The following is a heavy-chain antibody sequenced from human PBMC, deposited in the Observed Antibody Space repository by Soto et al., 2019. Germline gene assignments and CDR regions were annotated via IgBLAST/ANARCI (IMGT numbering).Heavy chain of an antibody. CDR2: MYYSGTT. D-gene: IGHD3-10*02. CDR3: VRNIVRGVIQYYYYYGMDV. Sequence: PSETLSLTCTVSGDSISSSNYYWGWIRQPPGKGLEWIGSMYYSGTTYYNSSLKSRVTISVDTSKNQISLKLSSVTAADPSVFYCVRNIVRGVIQYYYYYGMDVWGQGTTVTVSS. V-gene: IGHV4-39*01. J-gene: IGHJ6*02. CDR1: GDSISSSNYY.